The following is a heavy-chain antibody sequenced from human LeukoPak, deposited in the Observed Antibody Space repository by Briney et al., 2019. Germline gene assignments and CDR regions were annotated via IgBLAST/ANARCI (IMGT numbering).Heavy chain of an antibody. Sequence: GESLKISCKGSGYNFTNYWIGWVRHMPGKGLEWMGMIYPGESDTRKSPSFQGQVTISADKSISTAYLQWNSLKASDTAMYYCARSRYGYNCPDYWGQGTLVTVSS. D-gene: IGHD5-24*01. CDR1: GYNFTNYW. J-gene: IGHJ4*02. V-gene: IGHV5-51*01. CDR3: ARSRYGYNCPDY. CDR2: IYPGESDT.